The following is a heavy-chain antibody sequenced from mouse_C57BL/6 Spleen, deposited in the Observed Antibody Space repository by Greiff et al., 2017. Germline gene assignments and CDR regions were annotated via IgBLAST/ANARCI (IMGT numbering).Heavy chain of an antibody. CDR3: ARDDYGGFAY. CDR2: ISSGGSYT. Sequence: EVQLQQSGGDLVKPGGSLKLSCAASGFTFSSSGMSWVRQTPDKRLEWVATISSGGSYTYYPDSVKGRFTNSRDNAKNTLYLQMSSLKSEDTAMYYCARDDYGGFAYWGQGTLVTVSA. V-gene: IGHV5-6*01. CDR1: GFTFSSSG. J-gene: IGHJ3*01. D-gene: IGHD2-4*01.